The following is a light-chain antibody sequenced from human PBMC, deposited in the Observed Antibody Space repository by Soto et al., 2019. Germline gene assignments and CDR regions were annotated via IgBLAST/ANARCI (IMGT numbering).Light chain of an antibody. CDR3: CSYASSTTYVI. CDR2: EVT. Sequence: QSALTQPASVSGSPGQSITISFTGTNSDVGRYNLVSWYQQRPGQAPQVLIYEVTKRPSGVSDRFSGSKSGNTASLTISGLQAEEEGEYFCCSYASSTTYVIFGGGTQLTVL. V-gene: IGLV2-23*02. CDR1: NSDVGRYNL. J-gene: IGLJ2*01.